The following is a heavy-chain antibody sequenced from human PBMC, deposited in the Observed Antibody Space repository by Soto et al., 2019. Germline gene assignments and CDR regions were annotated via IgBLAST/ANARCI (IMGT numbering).Heavy chain of an antibody. J-gene: IGHJ6*02. CDR1: GFTFSGSA. Sequence: GGSLRLSCAASGFTFSGSAMHWVRQASGKGLEWVGRIRSKANSYATAYAGSVKGRFTMSRDDSKNKAYLQMNSLKTEDTAVYYGTRPPGAWELPIGRAYYYYGMDVWGQGTTVTVSS. CDR3: TRPPGAWELPIGRAYYYYGMDV. V-gene: IGHV3-73*01. CDR2: IRSKANSYAT. D-gene: IGHD1-26*01.